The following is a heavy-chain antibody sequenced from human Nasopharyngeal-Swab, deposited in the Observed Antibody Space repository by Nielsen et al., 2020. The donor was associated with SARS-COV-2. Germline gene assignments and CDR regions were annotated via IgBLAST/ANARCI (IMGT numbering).Heavy chain of an antibody. D-gene: IGHD4-11*01. Sequence: SEILSLTCAVYGGSFSGYYWSWIRQPPGKGLEWIGEINHSGSTNYNPSLKSRVTISVDTSKNQFSLKLSSVTAADTAVYYCARGHSNDSFDYWGQGTLVTVSS. J-gene: IGHJ4*02. CDR2: INHSGST. CDR3: ARGHSNDSFDY. V-gene: IGHV4-34*01. CDR1: GGSFSGYY.